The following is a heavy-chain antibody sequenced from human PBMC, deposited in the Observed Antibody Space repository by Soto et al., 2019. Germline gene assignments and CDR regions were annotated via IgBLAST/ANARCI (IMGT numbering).Heavy chain of an antibody. CDR2: FDPEDGET. J-gene: IGHJ5*02. V-gene: IGHV1-24*01. CDR3: ATSPRIYYDSSGYYSDWFDP. CDR1: GYTLTELS. Sequence: AAGKVSCEVSGYTLTELSMHWVRQAPGKGLEWMGGFDPEDGETIYAQKFQGRVTMTEDTSTDTAYMELSSLRSEDTAVYYCATSPRIYYDSSGYYSDWFDPWGEVT. D-gene: IGHD3-22*01.